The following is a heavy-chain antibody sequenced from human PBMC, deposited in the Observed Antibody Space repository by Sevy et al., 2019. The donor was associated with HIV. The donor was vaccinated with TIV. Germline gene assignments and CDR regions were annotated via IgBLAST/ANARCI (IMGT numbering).Heavy chain of an antibody. CDR2: IYYNGHI. CDR1: GGSITSLY. CDR3: AGENAWGRGYS. V-gene: IGHV4-59*08. D-gene: IGHD1-26*01. Sequence: SETLSLTRTVSGGSITSLYWYWIRQPPGKGLEWIANIYYNGHINYNPSLKSRVTLSLDTSKNQFSLRLSSVTAADTAMYYCAGENAWGRGYSWGQGTLVTVSS. J-gene: IGHJ4*02.